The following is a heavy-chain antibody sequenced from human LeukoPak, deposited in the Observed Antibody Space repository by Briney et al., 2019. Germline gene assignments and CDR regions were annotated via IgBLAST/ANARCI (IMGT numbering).Heavy chain of an antibody. CDR2: ISISGDTT. D-gene: IGHD4-17*01. V-gene: IGHV3-23*01. Sequence: GGSLRLSCGASGFTFSSHAMTWVRQAPGKGLEWVSAISISGDTTYYADAVKGRFTISRDNSKNTVYLQVNSLRAEDTAVYYCANEIRPNDYWGQGTLVTVSS. J-gene: IGHJ4*02. CDR1: GFTFSSHA. CDR3: ANEIRPNDY.